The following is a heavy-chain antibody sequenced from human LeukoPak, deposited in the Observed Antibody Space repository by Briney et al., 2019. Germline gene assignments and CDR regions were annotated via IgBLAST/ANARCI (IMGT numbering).Heavy chain of an antibody. CDR1: GLSLSTGGLS. J-gene: IGHJ3*02. CDR3: SRVLTTGQQPRSNYVFDI. Sequence: ASGPALVKPTETLTLTCTFSGLSLSTGGLSVIWIRQPPGKALEWVARIDWDDDKYYNASLETRLTISKDTSENQVVLTMTNVDPVDTATYYCSRVLTTGQQPRSNYVFDIWGQGTMVTVSS. CDR2: IDWDDDK. V-gene: IGHV2-70*11. D-gene: IGHD6-13*01.